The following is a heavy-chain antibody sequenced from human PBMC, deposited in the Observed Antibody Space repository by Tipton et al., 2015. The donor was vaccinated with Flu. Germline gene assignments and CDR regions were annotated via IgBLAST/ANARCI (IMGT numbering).Heavy chain of an antibody. D-gene: IGHD3-9*01. CDR2: FSGSGGST. V-gene: IGHV3-23*01. CDR3: AKIALRYFDYFDY. J-gene: IGHJ4*02. Sequence: SLRLSCAASGFTFSSYGMSWVRQAPGKGLEWVSGFSGSGGSTYYADSVKGRFTISRDNSKNRLYLQMNSLRAEDTAVYYCAKIALRYFDYFDYWGQGTLVTVSS. CDR1: GFTFSSYG.